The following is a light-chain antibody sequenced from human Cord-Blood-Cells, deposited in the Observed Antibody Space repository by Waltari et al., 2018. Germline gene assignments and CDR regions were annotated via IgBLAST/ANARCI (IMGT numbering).Light chain of an antibody. Sequence: EIVLTQSPATLSLSPGERATLSCRASQSVSSYLAWYQQKPGQAPRLLIYDASNRATGIPARFSGSGSGTDFTLTISSREPEDCAVYYCQQRSNWLTVGGGTKVEIK. CDR1: QSVSSY. CDR3: QQRSNWLT. V-gene: IGKV3-11*01. J-gene: IGKJ4*01. CDR2: DAS.